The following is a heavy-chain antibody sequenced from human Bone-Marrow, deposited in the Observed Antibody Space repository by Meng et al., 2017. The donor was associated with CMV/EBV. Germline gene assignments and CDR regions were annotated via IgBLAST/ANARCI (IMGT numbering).Heavy chain of an antibody. Sequence: GVSLKISCAASGFTFSSYAMHWVRQAPGKGLEWVAVISYDGSNKYYADSVKGRFTISRDNARDSLYLQMNSLRAEDTAVYYCATPFYYDSTGPTPFDNWGQGTLVTVSS. V-gene: IGHV3-30*04. D-gene: IGHD3-22*01. CDR2: ISYDGSNK. CDR1: GFTFSSYA. J-gene: IGHJ4*02. CDR3: ATPFYYDSTGPTPFDN.